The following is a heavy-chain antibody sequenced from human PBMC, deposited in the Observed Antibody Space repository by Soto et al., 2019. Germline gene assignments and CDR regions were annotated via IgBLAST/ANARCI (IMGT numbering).Heavy chain of an antibody. D-gene: IGHD5-18*01. J-gene: IGHJ6*02. CDR3: ARLGQGDYLDTAMVYYYYYFGMDV. V-gene: IGHV4-31*03. CDR2: IYYSGST. CDR1: GGSISSGGYY. Sequence: QVQLQESGPGLVKPSQTLSLTCTVSGGSISSGGYYWSWIRQHPGKGLEWIGYIYYSGSTYYNPSLKSRVTRSVDTSKNQFSLKLSSVTAADTAVYYCARLGQGDYLDTAMVYYYYYFGMDVWGQGTTVTVSS.